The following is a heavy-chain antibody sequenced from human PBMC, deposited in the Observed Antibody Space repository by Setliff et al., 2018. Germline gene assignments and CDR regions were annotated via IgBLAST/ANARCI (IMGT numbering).Heavy chain of an antibody. D-gene: IGHD5-18*01. V-gene: IGHV3-48*03. Sequence: GGSLRLSCVASGFTFSNYEMNWVRQAPGEGLEWVSYISNSGGVKYYTDSVKGRFTFSRDNAKNSLYLQMNSLRAEDTAVYYCARDQGSYGYRAFDFWGQGTLVTVSS. J-gene: IGHJ4*02. CDR1: GFTFSNYE. CDR3: ARDQGSYGYRAFDF. CDR2: ISNSGGVK.